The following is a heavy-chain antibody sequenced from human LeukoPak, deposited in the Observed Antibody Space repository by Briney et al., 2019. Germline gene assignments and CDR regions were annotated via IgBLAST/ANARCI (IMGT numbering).Heavy chain of an antibody. J-gene: IGHJ3*02. Sequence: ASVKVSCKASGYTFTSYDINWVRQATGQGLEWMGWMNPNSGNTGYAQKFQGRVTITRSTSISTAYMELSSLRSEDTAVYYCAREGFFGSGSYPPTGQDAFDIWGQGTMVTVSS. D-gene: IGHD3-10*01. V-gene: IGHV1-8*03. CDR2: MNPNSGNT. CDR3: AREGFFGSGSYPPTGQDAFDI. CDR1: GYTFTSYD.